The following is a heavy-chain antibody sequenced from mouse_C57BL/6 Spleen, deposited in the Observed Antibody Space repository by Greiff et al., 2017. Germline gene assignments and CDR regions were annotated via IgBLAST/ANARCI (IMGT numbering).Heavy chain of an antibody. Sequence: QVQLQQPGAELVRPGTSVKLSCKASGYTFTSYWMHWVKQRPGQGLAWIGVIDPSDSYTNYNQKFKGKATLTVDTSSSTAYMQLSSLTSEDSAVYDCARSRWDDDDWGQGTTRTVSA. D-gene: IGHD4-1*01. J-gene: IGHJ2*01. V-gene: IGHV1-59*01. CDR2: IDPSDSYT. CDR3: ARSRWDDDD. CDR1: GYTFTSYW.